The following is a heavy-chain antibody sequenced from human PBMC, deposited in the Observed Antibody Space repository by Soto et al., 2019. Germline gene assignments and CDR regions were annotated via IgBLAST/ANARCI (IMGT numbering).Heavy chain of an antibody. Sequence: PVGSLRLSCSASGFTFSDYYMNWVRQAPGKGLEWVSSIRSSTTIYYSDSVKGRFTISRDNAKNSLYLQVNSLRAEDRAVVYCARVAYWGPGTQVTVSS. CDR1: GFTFSDYY. CDR2: IRSSTTI. J-gene: IGHJ4*02. V-gene: IGHV3-11*04. CDR3: ARVAY.